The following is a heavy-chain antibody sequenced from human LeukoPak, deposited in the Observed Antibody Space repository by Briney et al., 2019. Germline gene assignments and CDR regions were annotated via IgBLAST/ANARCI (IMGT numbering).Heavy chain of an antibody. J-gene: IGHJ4*02. CDR3: AKAHLLDWLLPFDY. V-gene: IGHV3-33*06. Sequence: GRSLRLSCAASGFTFSSYGMHWVRQAPGKGLEWVAVIWYDGSNKYYADSVKGRFTISRDNSKNTLYLQMNSLRGEDTGAYYCAKAHLLDWLLPFDYWGQGTLVTVSS. D-gene: IGHD3/OR15-3a*01. CDR2: IWYDGSNK. CDR1: GFTFSSYG.